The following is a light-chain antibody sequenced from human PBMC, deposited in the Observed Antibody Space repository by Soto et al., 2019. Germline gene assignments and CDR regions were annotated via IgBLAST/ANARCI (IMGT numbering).Light chain of an antibody. V-gene: IGKV3-20*01. CDR1: QSVSRSY. CDR2: GAS. CDR3: QQYGSSPLT. Sequence: DILLTQSPGTLSLSPGERATLSCRASQSVSRSYLAWYQQKPGQSPRLLIYGASSRATGIPDRFSGSGSGTDFTLTISRLEPEDFAVYYCQQYGSSPLTFGGGTKVEIK. J-gene: IGKJ4*01.